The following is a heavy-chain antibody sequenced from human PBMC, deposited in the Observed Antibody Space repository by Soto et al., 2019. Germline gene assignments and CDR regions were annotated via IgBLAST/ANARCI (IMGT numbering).Heavy chain of an antibody. V-gene: IGHV3-74*01. Sequence: PGGSLRLSCAASGFTFSSYWMHWVRQAPGKGLVWVSRINSDGSSTSYADSVKGRFTIARDNAKNTLYLQMNRLSAEATAVYYCARGELRYFDWPIDAFDIWGQGTMVTVSS. D-gene: IGHD3-9*01. J-gene: IGHJ3*02. CDR1: GFTFSSYW. CDR3: ARGELRYFDWPIDAFDI. CDR2: INSDGSST.